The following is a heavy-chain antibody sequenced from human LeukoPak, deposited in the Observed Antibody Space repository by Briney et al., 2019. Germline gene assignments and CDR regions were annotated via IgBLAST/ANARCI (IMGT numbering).Heavy chain of an antibody. D-gene: IGHD4-17*01. CDR3: AKAGDYGVSLDY. Sequence: PGGSLRLSCAASGFTFSSYGMHWVRQAPGKGLEWVAVMSYDGSNKYYADSVKGRFTISRDNSKNTLYLQMNSLRAEDTAVYYCAKAGDYGVSLDYWGQGTLVTVSS. CDR1: GFTFSSYG. V-gene: IGHV3-30*18. CDR2: MSYDGSNK. J-gene: IGHJ4*02.